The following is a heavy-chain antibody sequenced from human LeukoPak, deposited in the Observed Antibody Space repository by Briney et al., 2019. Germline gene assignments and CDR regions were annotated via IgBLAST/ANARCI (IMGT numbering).Heavy chain of an antibody. CDR1: GFSFSAYW. J-gene: IGHJ4*02. D-gene: IGHD2-15*01. V-gene: IGHV3-7*01. CDR3: ARFGYVAAVDV. Sequence: GGSLRLSCAASGFSFSAYWMTWVRQAPGTGLEWVANINPAGSGAYYVDPVKGRFSISRDNAKNLVYLQMNSLRAEDTAVYHCARFGYVAAVDVWGQGTPVTVSS. CDR2: INPAGSGA.